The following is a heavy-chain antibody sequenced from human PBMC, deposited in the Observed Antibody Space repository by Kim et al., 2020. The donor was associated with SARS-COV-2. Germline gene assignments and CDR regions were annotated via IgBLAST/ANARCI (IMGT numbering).Heavy chain of an antibody. CDR1: GFTFSSYS. CDR3: ARDLGYCSSTSCYALGWYYYYYGMDV. CDR2: ISSSSSYI. J-gene: IGHJ6*02. Sequence: GGSLRLSCAASGFTFSSYSMNWVRQAPGKGLEWVSSISSSSSYIYYADSVKGRFTISRDNAKNSLYLQMNSLRAEDTAVYYCARDLGYCSSTSCYALGWYYYYYGMDVWGQETTVTVSS. D-gene: IGHD2-2*01. V-gene: IGHV3-21*01.